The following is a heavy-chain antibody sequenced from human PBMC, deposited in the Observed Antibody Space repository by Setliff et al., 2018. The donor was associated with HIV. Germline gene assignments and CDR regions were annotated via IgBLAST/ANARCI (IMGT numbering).Heavy chain of an antibody. CDR1: GGTFSRYT. J-gene: IGHJ6*03. CDR2: IIPIFGTA. Sequence: SVKVSCKASGGTFSRYTVSWVRQAPAQGPEWMGGIIPIFGTANYAQKFQGRVTITADESASTAYMELSSLSSDETAVYYCARDSKIAVAGGDYYYLDVWGKGTTVTVSS. CDR3: ARDSKIAVAGGDYYYLDV. D-gene: IGHD6-19*01. V-gene: IGHV1-69*13.